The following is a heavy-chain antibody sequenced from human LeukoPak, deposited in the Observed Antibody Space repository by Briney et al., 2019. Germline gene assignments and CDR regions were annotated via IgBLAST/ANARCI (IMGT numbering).Heavy chain of an antibody. Sequence: PGRSLRLSCAASGFTFSSYAMHWVRQAPGKGLEWVAVISYDGSNKYYADSVKGRFTISRDNSKNTLYLQMNSLRAEDTAVYYCARVLSDCGYSCREDGAFDIWGQGTMVTVSS. D-gene: IGHD5-18*01. J-gene: IGHJ3*02. CDR2: ISYDGSNK. CDR1: GFTFSSYA. CDR3: ARVLSDCGYSCREDGAFDI. V-gene: IGHV3-30-3*01.